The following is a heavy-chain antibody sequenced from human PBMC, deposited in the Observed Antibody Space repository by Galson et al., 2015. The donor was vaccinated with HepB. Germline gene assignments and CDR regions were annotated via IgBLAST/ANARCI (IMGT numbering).Heavy chain of an antibody. J-gene: IGHJ5*02. V-gene: IGHV1-69*13. CDR3: ATEGKNTDLWLDP. CDR2: INPIFSVS. Sequence: SVKVSCKASGGTFRTSSILWVRQAPGQGLEWVGGINPIFSVSHYAQRFQGRVTITADESATTAYMELTSLRSEDTAIYYCATEGKNTDLWLDPWGQGTLLIVSS. D-gene: IGHD2/OR15-2a*01. CDR1: GGTFRTSS.